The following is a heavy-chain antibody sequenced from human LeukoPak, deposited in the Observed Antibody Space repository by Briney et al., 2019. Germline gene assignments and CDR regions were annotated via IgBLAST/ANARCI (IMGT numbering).Heavy chain of an antibody. J-gene: IGHJ4*02. CDR3: AREELLPYYFDY. CDR2: IYYSGST. V-gene: IGHV4-61*01. CDR1: GGSVSSGSYY. Sequence: PSETLSLTCTVSGGSVSSGSYYWSWIRQPPGKGLEWIGYIYYSGSTNYNPSLKSRVTISVDTSKNQFSLKLSSVTAADTAVYYCAREELLPYYFDYWAREPWSPSPQ. D-gene: IGHD3-10*01.